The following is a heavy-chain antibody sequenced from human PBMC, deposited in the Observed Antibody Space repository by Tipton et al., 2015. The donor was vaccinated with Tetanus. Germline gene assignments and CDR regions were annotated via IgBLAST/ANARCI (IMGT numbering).Heavy chain of an antibody. CDR2: IYYSGST. J-gene: IGHJ2*01. D-gene: IGHD6-13*01. CDR1: GGSISSGGYY. V-gene: IGHV4-31*03. CDR3: ARVAEDPNSSSWYWYFDL. Sequence: TLSLTCTVSGGSISSGGYYWSWIRQHPGKGLEWIGYIYYSGSTYYNPSLKSRVTISVDTSKNQFSLKLSSVTAADPAVYYCARVAEDPNSSSWYWYFDLWGRGTLVTVSS.